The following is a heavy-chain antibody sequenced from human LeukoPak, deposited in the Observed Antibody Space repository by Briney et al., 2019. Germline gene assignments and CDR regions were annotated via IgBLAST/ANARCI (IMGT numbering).Heavy chain of an antibody. CDR3: ARYSSSSPYYYYMDV. V-gene: IGHV1-18*01. CDR2: ISAYNGNT. D-gene: IGHD6-6*01. J-gene: IGHJ6*03. Sequence: ASVKVSCKASGYTFTSYGISWVRQAPGQGLEWMGWISAYNGNTNYAQKLQGRVTMTTDTSTSTAYMELRSLRSDDTAVYYCARYSSSSPYYYYMDVWGKGTTVTVSS. CDR1: GYTFTSYG.